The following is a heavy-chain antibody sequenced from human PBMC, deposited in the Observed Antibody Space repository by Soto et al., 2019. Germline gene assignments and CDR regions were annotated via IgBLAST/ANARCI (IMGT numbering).Heavy chain of an antibody. V-gene: IGHV3-21*06. Sequence: GGSLRLSCSASGFTFSDENMSWVRQVPGKGLEWVSGISGGGSYIFYADSVQGRFSISRDNPKNSLFLEMNSLRVEDTAVYYCARDSDCHSNSCFFPPHVWGQGTTVTVSS. CDR1: GFTFSDEN. CDR3: ARDSDCHSNSCFFPPHV. CDR2: ISGGGSYI. J-gene: IGHJ6*02. D-gene: IGHD4-4*01.